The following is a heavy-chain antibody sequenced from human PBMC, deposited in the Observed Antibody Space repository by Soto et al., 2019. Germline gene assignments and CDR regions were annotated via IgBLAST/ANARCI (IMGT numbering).Heavy chain of an antibody. CDR1: GGSFSSYY. Sequence: SETLSLTCAVYGGSFSSYYWSWIRQPPGKGLEWIGYIYYSGSTNYNPSLKSRVTISVDTSKNQFSLKLSSVTAADTAVYYCARVISPHYYDSSGYYLDYWGQGTLVTVSS. CDR2: IYYSGST. CDR3: ARVISPHYYDSSGYYLDY. V-gene: IGHV4-59*01. D-gene: IGHD3-22*01. J-gene: IGHJ4*02.